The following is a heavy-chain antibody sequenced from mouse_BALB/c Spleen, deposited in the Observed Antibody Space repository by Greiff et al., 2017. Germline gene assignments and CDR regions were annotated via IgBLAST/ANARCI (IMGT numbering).Heavy chain of an antibody. CDR2: ISSGGST. J-gene: IGHJ1*01. V-gene: IGHV5-6-5*01. D-gene: IGHD1-2*01. CDR3: ARGPDYGYSHWYFDV. Sequence: DVMLVESGGGLVKPGGSLKLSCAASGFTFSSYAMSWVRQTPEKRLEWVASISSGGSTYYPDSVKGRFTISRDNARNILYLQMSSLRSEDTAMYYCARGPDYGYSHWYFDVWGAGTTVTVSS. CDR1: GFTFSSYA.